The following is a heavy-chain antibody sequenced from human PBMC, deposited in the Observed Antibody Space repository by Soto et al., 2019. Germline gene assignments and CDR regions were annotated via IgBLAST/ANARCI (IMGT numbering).Heavy chain of an antibody. CDR2: IWYDGSNK. CDR3: ATEGAPSY. CDR1: GFTFSGYG. V-gene: IGHV3-33*01. J-gene: IGHJ4*02. D-gene: IGHD1-26*01. Sequence: QVQLVESGGGVVQPGRSLRLSCAASGFTFSGYGMHWVRQAPGKGLEWVAVIWYDGSNKYYADSVKGRFTISRDNSKNTLYRQMNSLRAEDTAVYYCATEGAPSYWGQGTLVTVSS.